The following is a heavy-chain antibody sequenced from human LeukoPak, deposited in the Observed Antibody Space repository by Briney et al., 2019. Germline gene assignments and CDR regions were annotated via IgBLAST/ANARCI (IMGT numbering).Heavy chain of an antibody. V-gene: IGHV3-23*01. J-gene: IGHJ5*02. D-gene: IGHD3-22*01. Sequence: QPGGSLSLSCAASGFTFSSYAMTWVRQAPGKGLEWVSAISGSGGTTDYADSVRGRFTISRDNSKNTVSLHMSSLRAEDTAVYYCAKGGDSRGYGWRSWGQGTLVSVSS. CDR1: GFTFSSYA. CDR3: AKGGDSRGYGWRS. CDR2: ISGSGGTT.